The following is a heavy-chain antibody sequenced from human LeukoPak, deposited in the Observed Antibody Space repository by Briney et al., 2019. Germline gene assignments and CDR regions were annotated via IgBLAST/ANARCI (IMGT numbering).Heavy chain of an antibody. CDR1: GGSFSGYY. CDR2: INHSGST. Sequence: PSETLSLTCAVYGGSFSGYYWSWIRQPPGKGLEWIGEINHSGSTNYNPSLKSRVTISVDTSKNQFSLKLSSVTAADTAVYYCARRITMVRGVGTRYYYYYYYMDVWGKGTTVTISS. J-gene: IGHJ6*03. CDR3: ARRITMVRGVGTRYYYYYYYMDV. D-gene: IGHD3-10*01. V-gene: IGHV4-34*01.